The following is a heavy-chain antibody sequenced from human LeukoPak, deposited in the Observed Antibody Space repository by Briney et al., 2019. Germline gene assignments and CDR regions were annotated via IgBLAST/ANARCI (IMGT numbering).Heavy chain of an antibody. CDR3: ARHSRWEPPNY. CDR2: ISYSGST. D-gene: IGHD1-26*01. V-gene: IGHV4-59*08. CDR1: GGSISSYY. J-gene: IGHJ4*02. Sequence: SETLSLTCTVSGGSISSYYWSWIRQPPGKGLEWIGDISYSGSTNYNPSLKSRITISLDASKNQFSLKLNSVTAADTAVFYCARHSRWEPPNYWGQGTLVTVSS.